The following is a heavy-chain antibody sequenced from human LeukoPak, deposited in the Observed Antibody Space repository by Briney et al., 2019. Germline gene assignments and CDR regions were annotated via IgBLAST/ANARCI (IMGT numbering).Heavy chain of an antibody. CDR2: ISGSGGST. CDR3: AKVVSSGYYYDSSGYYYDY. Sequence: GGSLRLSCAASGFTFSSYAMSWVRQAPGKGLEGVSAISGSGGSTNYADSVKGRFTISRDNSKNTLYLQMNSLRAEDTAVYYCAKVVSSGYYYDSSGYYYDYWGQGTLVTVSS. J-gene: IGHJ4*02. D-gene: IGHD3-22*01. V-gene: IGHV3-23*01. CDR1: GFTFSSYA.